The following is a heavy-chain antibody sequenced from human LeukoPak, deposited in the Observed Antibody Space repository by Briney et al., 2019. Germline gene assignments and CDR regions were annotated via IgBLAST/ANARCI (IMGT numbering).Heavy chain of an antibody. CDR1: GGSISSYY. J-gene: IGHJ4*02. D-gene: IGHD4-17*01. V-gene: IGHV4-59*08. CDR2: IYYSGST. Sequence: PSETLSLTCTVSGGSISSYYWSWIRQPPGKGLEWIGYIYYSGSTYYNPSLKSRVTISVDTSKNQFSLKLSSVTAADTAVYYCARHTVTPYYFDYWGQGTLVTVSS. CDR3: ARHTVTPYYFDY.